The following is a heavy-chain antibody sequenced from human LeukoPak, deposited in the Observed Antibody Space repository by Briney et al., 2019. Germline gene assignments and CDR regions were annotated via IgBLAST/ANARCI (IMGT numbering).Heavy chain of an antibody. CDR3: AKQVRFLEWFVF. V-gene: IGHV4-59*08. Sequence: RASETPSLTCTVSGGSISGYYWSWIRQPPGKGLEWIGYISYTGIANYNPSLKSRVTISLDTSKNQFSLKLSSVTAADTAVYYCAKQVRFLEWFVFWGQGTLVTVSS. D-gene: IGHD3-3*01. CDR2: ISYTGIA. J-gene: IGHJ5*01. CDR1: GGSISGYY.